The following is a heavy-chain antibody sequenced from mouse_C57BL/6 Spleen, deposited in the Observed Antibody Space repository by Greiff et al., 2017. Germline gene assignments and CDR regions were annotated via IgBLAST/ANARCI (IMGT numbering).Heavy chain of an antibody. D-gene: IGHD2-4*01. V-gene: IGHV1-72*01. CDR3: AISGDYVDYYAMDY. CDR1: GYTFTNYW. Sequence: QVQLQQPGAELVKPGASVKLSCTASGYTFTNYWMHWVKQRPERGLEWIGRIDPSSGGTKYAEKFKGKATLTVDKTSSTAYLQLISLTSEDSSVYWCAISGDYVDYYAMDYWGQGTSVTVSS. CDR2: IDPSSGGT. J-gene: IGHJ4*01.